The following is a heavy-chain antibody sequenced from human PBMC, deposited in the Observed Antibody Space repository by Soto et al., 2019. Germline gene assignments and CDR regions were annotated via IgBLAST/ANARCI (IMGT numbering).Heavy chain of an antibody. J-gene: IGHJ6*02. Sequence: SETLSLTCTVSGGSISSGDYYWSWIRQPPGKGLEWIGYIYYSGSTYYNPSLKSRVTISVDTSKNQFSLKLSSVTAADTAVYYCARDQAGSGSYSLYYYYYGMDVWRQGTTVTVSS. CDR1: GGSISSGDYY. CDR2: IYYSGST. V-gene: IGHV4-30-4*01. CDR3: ARDQAGSGSYSLYYYYYGMDV. D-gene: IGHD3-10*01.